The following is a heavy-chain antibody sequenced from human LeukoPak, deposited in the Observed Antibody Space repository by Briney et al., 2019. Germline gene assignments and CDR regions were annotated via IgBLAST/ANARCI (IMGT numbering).Heavy chain of an antibody. D-gene: IGHD3-22*01. CDR2: ISYDGSNK. J-gene: IGHJ4*02. V-gene: IGHV3-30*18. CDR1: GFTFSSYG. CDR3: AKDLYDSEAGEVDY. Sequence: GGSLRLSCAASGFTFSSYGMPWVRQAPGKGLEWVAVISYDGSNKYYADSVKGRFTISRDNSKNTLYLQMNSLRAEDTAVYYCAKDLYDSEAGEVDYWGQGTLVTVSS.